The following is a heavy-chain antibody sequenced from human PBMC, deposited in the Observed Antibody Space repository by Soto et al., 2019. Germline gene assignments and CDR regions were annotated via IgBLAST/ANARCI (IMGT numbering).Heavy chain of an antibody. V-gene: IGHV3-33*01. CDR3: ARVRYYDILTGPPGRYYYYGMDV. J-gene: IGHJ6*02. CDR1: GFTFSSYG. D-gene: IGHD3-9*01. Sequence: QVQLVESGGGVVQPGRSLRLSCAASGFTFSSYGMHWVRQAPGKGLEWVAVIWYDGSNKYYADSVKGRFTISRDNSKNTLYLQMNSLRAEDTAVYYCARVRYYDILTGPPGRYYYYGMDVWGQGTTVTVSS. CDR2: IWYDGSNK.